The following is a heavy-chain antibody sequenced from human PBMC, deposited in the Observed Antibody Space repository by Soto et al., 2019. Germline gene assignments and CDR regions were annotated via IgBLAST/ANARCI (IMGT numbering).Heavy chain of an antibody. Sequence: EVQMVESGGGLVQPGGSLRLSCAVSGFTVITNYISWVRQAPGKGLEWVSDIYAGGSTYYTDSVKGRFAISRDNSKNTLYLQMNSLRAEDTVVYYCARKKSIVGATGYFDYWGQGTLVIVSS. J-gene: IGHJ4*02. D-gene: IGHD1-26*01. V-gene: IGHV3-66*01. CDR1: GFTVITNY. CDR3: ARKKSIVGATGYFDY. CDR2: IYAGGST.